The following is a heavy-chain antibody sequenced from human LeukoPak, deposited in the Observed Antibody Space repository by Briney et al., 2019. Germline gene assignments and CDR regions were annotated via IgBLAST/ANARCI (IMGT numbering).Heavy chain of an antibody. J-gene: IGHJ5*02. V-gene: IGHV3-21*01. D-gene: IGHD2/OR15-2a*01. CDR3: ARGKTSQNIVTRKTYNWFDP. CDR2: NSSSSNYI. Sequence: PGGSLRLSCAASEFTFSSYNMNWVRQAPGKGLEWVSSNSSSSNYIYYADSVKGRFTISRDNAKNSLYLQMKSLRVEDTAVYYCARGKTSQNIVTRKTYNWFDPWGQGTLVTVSS. CDR1: EFTFSSYN.